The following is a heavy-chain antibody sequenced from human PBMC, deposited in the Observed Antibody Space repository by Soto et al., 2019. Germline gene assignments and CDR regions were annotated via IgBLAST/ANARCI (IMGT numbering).Heavy chain of an antibody. J-gene: IGHJ3*02. CDR1: GFTFSSYG. D-gene: IGHD4-17*01. CDR3: ATITVTTVGGAFDI. Sequence: QVQLVESGGGVVQPGRSLRLYWAASGFTFSSYGMHWVRQAPGKGLEWVAVISYDGSNKYYADSVKGRFTISRDNSKNTLYLQMNSLRAEDTAVYYCATITVTTVGGAFDIWGQGTMVTVSS. CDR2: ISYDGSNK. V-gene: IGHV3-30*03.